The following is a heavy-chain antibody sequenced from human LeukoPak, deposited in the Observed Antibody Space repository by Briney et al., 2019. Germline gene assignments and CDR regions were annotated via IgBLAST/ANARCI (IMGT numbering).Heavy chain of an antibody. V-gene: IGHV4-39*01. Sequence: SETLSLTCTVSGGSISSSSYYWGWIRQPPGKGLEWIGSIYYSGSTYYNPSLKSRVTISVDTSKNQFSLKLSSVTAADTAVYYCARQNRITMIVFYHDAFDIWGQGTMVTVSS. CDR2: IYYSGST. CDR1: GGSISSSSYY. J-gene: IGHJ3*02. D-gene: IGHD3-22*01. CDR3: ARQNRITMIVFYHDAFDI.